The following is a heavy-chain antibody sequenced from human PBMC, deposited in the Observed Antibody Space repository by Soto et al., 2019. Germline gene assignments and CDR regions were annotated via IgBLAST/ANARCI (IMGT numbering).Heavy chain of an antibody. CDR2: IIPISGTA. Sequence: QVQLVQSGAEVKKPGSSVKVSCKASGGTFSSYAISWVRQAPGQGLEWRGGIIPISGTANYAQKLQGRVTITADESTSTAYMELSNLRSEDTAVYYCARSQGSSTSLEIYYYYYYGMDVWGQGTTVTVSS. V-gene: IGHV1-69*01. CDR3: ARSQGSSTSLEIYYYYYYGMDV. CDR1: GGTFSSYA. J-gene: IGHJ6*02. D-gene: IGHD2-2*01.